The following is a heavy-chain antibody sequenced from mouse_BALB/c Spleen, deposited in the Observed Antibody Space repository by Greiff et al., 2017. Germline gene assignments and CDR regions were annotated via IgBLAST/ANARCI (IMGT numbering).Heavy chain of an antibody. Sequence: QVQLQQSGAELAKPGASVKMSCKASGYTFTSYWMHWVKQRPGQGLEWIGYINPSTGYTEYNQKFKDKATLTADKSSSTAYMQLSSLTSEDSAVYYCARWDYDDYWGQGTTLTVSS. V-gene: IGHV1-7*01. D-gene: IGHD2-4*01. J-gene: IGHJ2*01. CDR1: GYTFTSYW. CDR3: ARWDYDDY. CDR2: INPSTGYT.